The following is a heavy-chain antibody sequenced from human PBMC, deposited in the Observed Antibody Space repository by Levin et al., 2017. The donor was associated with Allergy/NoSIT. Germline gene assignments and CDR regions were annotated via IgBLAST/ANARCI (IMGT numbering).Heavy chain of an antibody. J-gene: IGHJ3*02. CDR2: IIPIFGTA. Sequence: KISCKASGGTFSSYAISWVRQAPGQGLEWMGGIIPIFGTANYAQKFQGRVTITADESTSTAYMELSSLRSEDTAVYYCARAEYYYDSSGYYFGAFDIWGQGTMVTVSS. D-gene: IGHD3-22*01. CDR1: GGTFSSYA. V-gene: IGHV1-69*01. CDR3: ARAEYYYDSSGYYFGAFDI.